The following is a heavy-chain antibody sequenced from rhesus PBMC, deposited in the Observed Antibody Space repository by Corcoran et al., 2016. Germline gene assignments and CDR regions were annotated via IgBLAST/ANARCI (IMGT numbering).Heavy chain of an antibody. D-gene: IGHD6-31*01. CDR2: IYGSRTST. V-gene: IGHV4S10*01. Sequence: QVQLQESGPGVVKPSETLSLTCAVSGGSISDSYRWNWIRQPPGKGLEWSGYIYGSRTSTNDNPSLKSRVHISTDTAKNQFSLKLSSVTAADAAVYYWARVPYSSGWWADYWGQGVLVTVSS. J-gene: IGHJ4*01. CDR1: GGSISDSYR. CDR3: ARVPYSSGWWADY.